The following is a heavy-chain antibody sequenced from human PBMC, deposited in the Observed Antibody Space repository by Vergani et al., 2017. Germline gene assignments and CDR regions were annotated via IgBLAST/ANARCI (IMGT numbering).Heavy chain of an antibody. D-gene: IGHD3-9*01. Sequence: QLHLQESGPGLVKPSETLSLTCTVSGDSITSSSYYWGWIRQPPGKGLEWIGNIYHSGGAYYNPSLKGRVTISVDTSKNQFSLEVTSVTAADPAIYFCARTESFILRYFHWALWGQGTLVTVSS. V-gene: IGHV4-39*01. CDR2: IYHSGGA. CDR3: ARTESFILRYFHWAL. CDR1: GDSITSSSYY. J-gene: IGHJ4*02.